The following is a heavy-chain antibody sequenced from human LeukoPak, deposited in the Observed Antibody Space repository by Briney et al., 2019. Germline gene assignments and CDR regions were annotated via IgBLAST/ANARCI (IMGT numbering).Heavy chain of an antibody. D-gene: IGHD3-10*01. V-gene: IGHV3-9*01. CDR1: GFTFDDYA. CDR3: AKDKAEGGYGSGSYDT. J-gene: IGHJ4*02. CDR2: ISWNSGSI. Sequence: GGSLRLSCAASGFTFDDYAMHWVRQAPGKGLGWVSGISWNSGSIRYADSVKGRFTISRDNAKNSLYLQMNSLRAEDTALYYCAKDKAEGGYGSGSYDTWGQGTLVTVSS.